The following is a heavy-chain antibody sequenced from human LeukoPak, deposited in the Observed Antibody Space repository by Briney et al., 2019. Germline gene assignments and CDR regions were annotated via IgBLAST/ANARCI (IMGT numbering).Heavy chain of an antibody. CDR1: GFTFSSYA. V-gene: IGHV3-30-3*01. D-gene: IGHD3-9*01. CDR2: ISYDGSNK. CDR3: AKILRYFDWLFYDAFDI. Sequence: GGSLRLSCAASGFTFSSYAMHWVRQAPGKGLEWVAVISYDGSNKYYADSVKGRFTISRDNSKNTLYLQMNSLRAEDTAVYYCAKILRYFDWLFYDAFDIWGQGTMVTVSS. J-gene: IGHJ3*02.